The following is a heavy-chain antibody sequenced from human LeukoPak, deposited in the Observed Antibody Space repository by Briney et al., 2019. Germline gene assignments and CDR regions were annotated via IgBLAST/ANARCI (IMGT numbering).Heavy chain of an antibody. J-gene: IGHJ4*02. CDR3: ARAPSKSSRYFDY. D-gene: IGHD6-19*01. V-gene: IGHV4-30-2*01. CDR2: IYHSGST. Sequence: SETLSLTCAVSGGSISSGGYSWSWIRQPSGKGLEWIGYIYHSGSTYYNPSLKSRVTISVDRSKNQFSLKLSSVTAADTAVYYCARAPSKSSRYFDYWGQGTLVTVSS. CDR1: GGSISSGGYS.